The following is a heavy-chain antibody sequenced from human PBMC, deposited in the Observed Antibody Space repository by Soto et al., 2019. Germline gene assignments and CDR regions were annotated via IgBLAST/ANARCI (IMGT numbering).Heavy chain of an antibody. V-gene: IGHV4-59*01. J-gene: IGHJ4*02. D-gene: IGHD2-2*01. CDR2: IYYSGST. CDR1: GGYISSYY. Sequence: SETLSLTCTVSGGYISSYYWTWIRQPPGKGLEWIGYIYYSGSTNYNPSLKSRDTMSIDTSKNQFSLKLSSVTAADTAVYYCARAFGSTMPSLFWGQGTLVTVSS. CDR3: ARAFGSTMPSLF.